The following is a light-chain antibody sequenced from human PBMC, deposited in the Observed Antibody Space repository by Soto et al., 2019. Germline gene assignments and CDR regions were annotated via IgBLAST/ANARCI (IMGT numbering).Light chain of an antibody. Sequence: DMEMTQSPSSLSAFVGDRVTITCRASQSISNYLNWYQHKPGKVPKLLIYAASSLQSGVPTRFSGSGSGTDFTLTINSLQPEDFATYYCQRSYGTPLTFGGGTKSEIK. CDR2: AAS. J-gene: IGKJ4*01. CDR3: QRSYGTPLT. V-gene: IGKV1-39*01. CDR1: QSISNY.